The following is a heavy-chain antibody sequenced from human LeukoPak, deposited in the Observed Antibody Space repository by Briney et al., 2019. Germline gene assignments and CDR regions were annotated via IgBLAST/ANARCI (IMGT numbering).Heavy chain of an antibody. J-gene: IGHJ4*02. CDR3: ARAPLHSNGWSFDY. V-gene: IGHV3-30*03. Sequence: GRSLRLACAASGFSFSTYDMHWVRQAPGKGLEWVTVISSDGSHKYWADSVKGRFTISRDNSKNTLYLQMNSLRPEDTAVYYCARAPLHSNGWSFDYWGQGTLVTVSS. CDR1: GFSFSTYD. D-gene: IGHD6-19*01. CDR2: ISSDGSHK.